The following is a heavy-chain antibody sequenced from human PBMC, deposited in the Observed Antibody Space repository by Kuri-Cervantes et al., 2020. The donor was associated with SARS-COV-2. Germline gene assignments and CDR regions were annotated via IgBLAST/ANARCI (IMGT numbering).Heavy chain of an antibody. CDR1: GFTFSSYS. V-gene: IGHV3-48*02. CDR2: ISSSSSTI. J-gene: IGHJ4*02. D-gene: IGHD3-3*01. Sequence: GESLKISCAASGFTFSSYSMNWVRQAPGKGLEWVSYISSSSSTIYYADSVKGRFTISRGNAKNALYLQMNSLRDEDTAVYYCARDGCKWTHIRFLECPYQEPDYWGQGTLVTVSS. CDR3: ARDGCKWTHIRFLECPYQEPDY.